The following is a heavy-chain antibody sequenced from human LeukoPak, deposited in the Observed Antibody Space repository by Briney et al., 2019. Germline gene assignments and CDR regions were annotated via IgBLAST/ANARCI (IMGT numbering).Heavy chain of an antibody. V-gene: IGHV4-59*01. CDR1: VGSISSYY. J-gene: IGHJ4*02. CDR2: IYYSGST. CDR3: ARQGNTAMASYYFDY. Sequence: SETLPLTRTVSVGSISSYYWSWIRQPPGKGLEWIGYIYYSGSTNYNPSLKSRVTISVDTSKNQFSLKLSSVTAADTAVYYCARQGNTAMASYYFDYWGQGTLVTVSS. D-gene: IGHD5-18*01.